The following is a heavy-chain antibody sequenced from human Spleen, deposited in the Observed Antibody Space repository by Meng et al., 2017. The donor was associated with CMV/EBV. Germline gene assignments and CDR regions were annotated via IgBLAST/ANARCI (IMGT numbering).Heavy chain of an antibody. CDR1: GVSVDSNY. Sequence: GESLKISCVGPGVSVDSNYLSWFRQAPGKGLEWVSVIYSGGETFYADSVKGRFTISRDNSKSTLYLEMNSLRAEDTAVYYCASALGDYFDSSGFPNWGQGTRVTVSS. V-gene: IGHV3-66*02. J-gene: IGHJ4*02. CDR2: IYSGGET. D-gene: IGHD3-22*01. CDR3: ASALGDYFDSSGFPN.